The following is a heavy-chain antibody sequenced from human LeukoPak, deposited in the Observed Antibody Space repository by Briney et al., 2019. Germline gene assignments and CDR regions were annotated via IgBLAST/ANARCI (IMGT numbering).Heavy chain of an antibody. CDR3: ARAYCSSTSCSYGMDV. CDR2: IYHSGST. V-gene: IGHV4-4*02. CDR1: GGSISSSNW. D-gene: IGHD2-2*01. Sequence: SGTLSLTCAVSGGSISSSNWWSWVRQPPGKGLEWIGEIYHSGSTNYNPSLKSRVTISVDKSKNQFSLKLSSVTAADTAVYYCARAYCSSTSCSYGMDVWGKGTTVTVSS. J-gene: IGHJ6*04.